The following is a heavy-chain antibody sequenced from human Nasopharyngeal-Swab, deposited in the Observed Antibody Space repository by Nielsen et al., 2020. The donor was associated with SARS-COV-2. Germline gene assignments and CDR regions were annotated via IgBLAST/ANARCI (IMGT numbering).Heavy chain of an antibody. V-gene: IGHV3-30-3*01. Sequence: GGSLRLSCAASGFTFSSYAMHWVRQAPGKGLEWVAVISYDGSNKYYADSVKGRFTISRDNSKNTLYLQMNSLRAEDTAAYYCARVLGDYGDSWGQGTLVTVSS. CDR3: ARVLGDYGDS. J-gene: IGHJ4*02. CDR1: GFTFSSYA. CDR2: ISYDGSNK. D-gene: IGHD1-26*01.